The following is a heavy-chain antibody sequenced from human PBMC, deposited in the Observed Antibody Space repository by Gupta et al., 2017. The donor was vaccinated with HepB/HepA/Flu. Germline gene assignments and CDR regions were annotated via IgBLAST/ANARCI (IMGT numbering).Heavy chain of an antibody. CDR3: TRHGSGRGVNY. V-gene: IGHV3-73*01. CDR2: IRSKANSYAT. Sequence: WNRQASGKGLEWVGRIRSKANSYATAYAASVKGRFTISRDDSKNTAYLQMNSLKTEDTAVYYCTRHGSGRGVNYWGQGTLVTVSS. J-gene: IGHJ4*02. D-gene: IGHD3-3*01.